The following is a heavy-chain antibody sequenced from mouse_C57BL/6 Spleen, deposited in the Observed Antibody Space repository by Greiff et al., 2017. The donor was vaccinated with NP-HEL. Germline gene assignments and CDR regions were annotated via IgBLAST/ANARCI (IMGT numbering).Heavy chain of an antibody. CDR1: GYTFTSYW. CDR3: ASVITTVVARWYFDV. V-gene: IGHV1-53*01. D-gene: IGHD1-1*01. Sequence: QVQLQQPGTELVKPGASVKLSCKASGYTFTSYWMHWVKQRPGQGLEWIGNINPSNGGTNYNEKFKSKATLTVDKSSSTAYMQLSSLTSEDSAVYYCASVITTVVARWYFDVWGTGTTLTVSS. CDR2: INPSNGGT. J-gene: IGHJ1*03.